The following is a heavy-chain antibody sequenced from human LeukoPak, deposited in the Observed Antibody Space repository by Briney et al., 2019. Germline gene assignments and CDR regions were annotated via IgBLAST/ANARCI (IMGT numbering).Heavy chain of an antibody. D-gene: IGHD4-17*01. CDR2: ISYDGSNK. V-gene: IGHV3-30*04. J-gene: IGHJ4*02. Sequence: GGSLRLSCAASGFTFSTYAIHWVRQAPGKGLEWVAIISYDGSNKYYADSVKGRFTISRDNSKNTLYLQMNSPRAEDTAVYYCARDGGTTVTDYYFDYWGQGTLVTVSS. CDR3: ARDGGTTVTDYYFDY. CDR1: GFTFSTYA.